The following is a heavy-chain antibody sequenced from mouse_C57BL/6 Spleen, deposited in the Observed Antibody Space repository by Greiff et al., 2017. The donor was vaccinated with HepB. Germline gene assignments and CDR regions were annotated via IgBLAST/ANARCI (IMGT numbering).Heavy chain of an antibody. CDR2: IDPETGGT. V-gene: IGHV1-15*01. CDR1: GYTFTDYE. D-gene: IGHD2-2*01. Sequence: VKLQQSGAELVRPGASVTLSCKASGYTFTDYEMHWVKQTPVHGLEWIGAIDPETGGTAYNQKFKGKAILTADKSSSTAYMELRSLTSEDSAVYYCTKLWLRRGAWFAYWGQGTLVTVSA. CDR3: TKLWLRRGAWFAY. J-gene: IGHJ3*01.